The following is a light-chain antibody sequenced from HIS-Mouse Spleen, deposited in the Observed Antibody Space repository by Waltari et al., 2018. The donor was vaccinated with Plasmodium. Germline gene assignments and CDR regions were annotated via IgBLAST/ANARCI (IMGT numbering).Light chain of an antibody. Sequence: DIVMTQSPDSLAVSLGERATINCKSSQSFLYSSNNKNYLAWYQQKPGQPPKLLIYWASTRESGVPDRFSGSGSGTDVTLTISSLQAEDVAVYYCQQYDSTPYTFGQGTKLEIK. J-gene: IGKJ2*01. CDR2: WAS. CDR3: QQYDSTPYT. CDR1: QSFLYSSNNKNY. V-gene: IGKV4-1*01.